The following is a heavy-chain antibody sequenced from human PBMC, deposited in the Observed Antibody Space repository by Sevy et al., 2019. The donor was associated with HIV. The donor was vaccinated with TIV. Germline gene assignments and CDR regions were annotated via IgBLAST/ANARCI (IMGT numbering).Heavy chain of an antibody. CDR2: FYPGNSDV. CDR1: GYIFKNYC. V-gene: IGHV5-51*01. D-gene: IGHD3-22*01. CDR3: ARGLYYYDSSGYSDAFDI. Sequence: GESLKISCKGSGYIFKNYCIGWVRQVPGKGLEWMGIFYPGNSDVRYSPSFQGHVTISADKSISAAYLQWRSLKASDTAMYFCARGLYYYDSSGYSDAFDIWGQGTMVTVSS. J-gene: IGHJ3*02.